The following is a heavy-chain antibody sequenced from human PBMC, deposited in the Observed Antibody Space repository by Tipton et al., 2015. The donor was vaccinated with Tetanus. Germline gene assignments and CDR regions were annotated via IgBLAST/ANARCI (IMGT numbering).Heavy chain of an antibody. J-gene: IGHJ4*02. Sequence: TLSLTCAVYVGSFSGYYWAWIRQPPGKELEWIGYVYYSGTTNYNPSLKSRVTISADTSKNQFSLKVSSVTAADTAIYYCARYYTVTDTGYYFDNWGQGALVTVSS. D-gene: IGHD6-19*01. CDR1: VGSFSGYY. V-gene: IGHV4-59*08. CDR3: ARYYTVTDTGYYFDN. CDR2: VYYSGTT.